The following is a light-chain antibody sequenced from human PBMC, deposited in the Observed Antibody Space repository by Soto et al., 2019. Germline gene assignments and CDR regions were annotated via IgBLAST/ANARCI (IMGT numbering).Light chain of an antibody. V-gene: IGLV2-14*01. CDR2: EVS. J-gene: IGLJ1*01. CDR3: SSYTASSNYV. Sequence: QSALTQPASVSGSPGQSITISCTGTSSDVGGYDYVSWYQQHPGKAPNLMIYEVSNRPSGVSNRFSGSMSGNTASLTISGLQAEDEADYFCSSYTASSNYVFGTGTKLTVL. CDR1: SSDVGGYDY.